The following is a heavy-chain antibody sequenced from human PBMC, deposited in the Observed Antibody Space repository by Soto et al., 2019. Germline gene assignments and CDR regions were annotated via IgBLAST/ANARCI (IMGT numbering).Heavy chain of an antibody. Sequence: EVQLVESGGGLVKPGGSLRVSCAASGFTFSNAWMFWVRQAPGKGPEWVGRIKSKTDGGTTDYNTLMKDRFTISREDSKNTLYLEMSSLDIEDTAVYYCCPGVDMVRSGALAYWGQGVLVTVSS. CDR1: GFTFSNAW. D-gene: IGHD3-10*01. CDR3: CPGVDMVRSGALAY. V-gene: IGHV3-15*07. J-gene: IGHJ4*02. CDR2: IKSKTDGGTT.